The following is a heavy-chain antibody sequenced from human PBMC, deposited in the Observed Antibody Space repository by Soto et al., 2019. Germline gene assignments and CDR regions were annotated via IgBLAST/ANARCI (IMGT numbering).Heavy chain of an antibody. J-gene: IGHJ6*02. CDR3: ARVSGIYYYGMDV. V-gene: IGHV4-34*01. Sequence: SETLSLTCAVYDESFSGYYWSWIRQPPGKGLEWIGEINHSGSTNYNPSLKSRVTISVDTSKNQFSLKLSSVTAADTAVYYCARVSGIYYYGMDVWGQGTTVT. CDR1: DESFSGYY. CDR2: INHSGST. D-gene: IGHD3-10*01.